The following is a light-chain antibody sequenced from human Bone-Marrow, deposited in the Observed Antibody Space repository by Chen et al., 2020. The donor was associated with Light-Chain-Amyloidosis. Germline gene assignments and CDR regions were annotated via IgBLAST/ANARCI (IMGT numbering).Light chain of an antibody. V-gene: IGLV6-57*01. Sequence: NFMLTQPHSVSESPGKTVIISCTRSSGSIATNYVQWYQQRPGSSPTTVIYEDDQRPTGVPDRFSGSSDRSPKSASLTISGLKTEDEADYYCQSYQGSSQGVFGGGTKLTVL. CDR1: SGSIATNY. CDR3: QSYQGSSQGV. CDR2: EDD. J-gene: IGLJ3*02.